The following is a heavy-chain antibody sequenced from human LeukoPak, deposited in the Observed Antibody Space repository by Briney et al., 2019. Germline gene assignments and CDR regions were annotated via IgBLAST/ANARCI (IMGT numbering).Heavy chain of an antibody. CDR2: INPKNGGT. D-gene: IGHD1-1*01. CDR1: GYTFTAYE. CDR3: AREEDCGTARCSNDH. J-gene: IGHJ4*02. Sequence: ASVKVSCKASGYTFTAYEMHWVRQAPGQGLEYVGWINPKNGGTNSAQNFQGRVTMTWDPSVSTVYMELSRLRSDDTAVYYCAREEDCGTARCSNDHWGQGTLVTVSS. V-gene: IGHV1-2*02.